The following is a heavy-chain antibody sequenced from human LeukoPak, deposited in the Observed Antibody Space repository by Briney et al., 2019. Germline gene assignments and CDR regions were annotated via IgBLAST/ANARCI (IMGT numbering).Heavy chain of an antibody. CDR2: IYYSGSA. CDR3: ARGGVPGGFYGSFDY. CDR1: GGSISTYY. V-gene: IGHV4-59*01. J-gene: IGHJ4*02. D-gene: IGHD3-3*01. Sequence: SETLSLTCTVSGGSISTYYWSWMRQPPGRGLEWIGYIYYSGSANHNPSLQSRVTISVDTSKNQFSLKLNSVTAADTAVYYCARGGVPGGFYGSFDYWGQGTLVSVSS.